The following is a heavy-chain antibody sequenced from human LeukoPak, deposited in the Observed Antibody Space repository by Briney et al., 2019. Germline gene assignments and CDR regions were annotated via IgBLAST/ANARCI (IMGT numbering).Heavy chain of an antibody. D-gene: IGHD4-11*01. J-gene: IGHJ6*03. CDR1: GYTFTSYY. CDR3: ARVNHSPQGDYSNLNRGYYYMDV. Sequence: ASVKVSCKASGYTFTSYYMHWVRQAPGQGLEWMGIINPSGGSTSYAQKFQGRVTMTRDTSTSTVYMELSSLRSEDTAVYYCARVNHSPQGDYSNLNRGYYYMDVWGKGTTVTVSS. V-gene: IGHV1-46*01. CDR2: INPSGGST.